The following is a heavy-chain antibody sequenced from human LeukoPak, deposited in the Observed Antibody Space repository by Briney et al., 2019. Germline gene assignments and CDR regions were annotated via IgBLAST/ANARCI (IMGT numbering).Heavy chain of an antibody. J-gene: IGHJ4*02. CDR2: ISGSGGST. D-gene: IGHD1-1*01. Sequence: QSGGSLRLSCAVSGFAFGSEAMSWVRQAPGKGLEWVSSISGSGGSTYYADSVKGRFTISRDNSKNTLYLQMYSLRAEDTAVYYCAKVEGASKASVYWGQGALVTVSS. CDR1: GFAFGSEA. V-gene: IGHV3-23*01. CDR3: AKVEGASKASVY.